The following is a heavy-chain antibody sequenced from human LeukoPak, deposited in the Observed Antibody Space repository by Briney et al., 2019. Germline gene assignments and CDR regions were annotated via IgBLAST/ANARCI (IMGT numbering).Heavy chain of an antibody. Sequence: ASVKVSCKASGYTFTDYYMQWVRQAPGQGLEWMGRINPKSGGTSFAQKFQGRVTMTRDTSISTAYMELSRLRSDDTAVYYCARLLGDFEYWGQGTLVTVSS. CDR1: GYTFTDYY. CDR3: ARLLGDFEY. CDR2: INPKSGGT. D-gene: IGHD3-16*01. J-gene: IGHJ4*02. V-gene: IGHV1-2*06.